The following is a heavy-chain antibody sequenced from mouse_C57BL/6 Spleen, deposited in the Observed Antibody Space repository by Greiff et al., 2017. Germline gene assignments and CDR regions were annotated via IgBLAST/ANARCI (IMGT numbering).Heavy chain of an antibody. CDR1: GYTFTSYW. D-gene: IGHD4-1*01. J-gene: IGHJ3*01. V-gene: IGHV1-52*01. CDR2: IDPSDSET. Sequence: VQLQQPGAELVRPGSSVKLSCKASGYTFTSYWMHWVKQRPIQGLEWIGNIDPSDSETHYNQKFKDKATLTVDKSSSTDYMQLSSLTSEDAEDYCCARSRHWDWFAYWGKGTMVTVSA. CDR3: ARSRHWDWFAY.